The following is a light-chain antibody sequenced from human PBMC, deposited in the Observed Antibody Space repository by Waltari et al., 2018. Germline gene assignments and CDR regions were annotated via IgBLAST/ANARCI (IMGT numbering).Light chain of an antibody. Sequence: QTVVTQEPSLTVSPGGTVTLTCASSTGDVTSGHYPYWFQQQPGQAPRNLIYETSNKHACPPARFSGSRLGGKAALTLSGAQAEDEADYYCLLSYSGSWVFGGGTKLTVL. CDR2: ETS. CDR3: LLSYSGSWV. CDR1: TGDVTSGHY. J-gene: IGLJ3*02. V-gene: IGLV7-46*01.